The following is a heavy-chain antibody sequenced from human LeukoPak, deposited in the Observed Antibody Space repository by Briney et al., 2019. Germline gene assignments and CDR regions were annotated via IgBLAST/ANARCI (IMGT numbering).Heavy chain of an antibody. CDR2: INPSGGTT. J-gene: IGHJ4*02. CDR1: GYTFTSYY. Sequence: ASVKVSCKASGYTFTSYYMHWVRQAPGQGLEWMGIINPSGGTTSYAQKFQGRVTMTRDMSTSTVYMELSSLRSEDTAVYYCARDSSPRSVVVTATPDYWGQGTLVTVSS. D-gene: IGHD2-21*02. CDR3: ARDSSPRSVVVTATPDY. V-gene: IGHV1-46*01.